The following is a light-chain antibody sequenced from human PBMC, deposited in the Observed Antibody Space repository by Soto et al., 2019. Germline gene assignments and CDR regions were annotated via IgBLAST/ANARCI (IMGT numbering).Light chain of an antibody. CDR1: SSDVGSYNL. CDR2: EGS. Sequence: QSVLTQPASVSGSPGQSITISCTGTSSDVGSYNLVSWYQQHPGKAPKLMIYEGSKRPSGVSNRFSDSKSGNTASLTISGLQAEDEADYYCCSYAGSNWVFGGGTKLTVL. J-gene: IGLJ3*02. CDR3: CSYAGSNWV. V-gene: IGLV2-23*01.